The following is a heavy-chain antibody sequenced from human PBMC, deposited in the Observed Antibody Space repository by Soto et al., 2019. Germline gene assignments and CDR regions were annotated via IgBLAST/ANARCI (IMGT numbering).Heavy chain of an antibody. D-gene: IGHD3-22*01. J-gene: IGHJ4*02. CDR3: AKGDYYDSSGYYGDLDY. CDR1: GFTFSSYG. V-gene: IGHV3-30*18. Sequence: QVQLVESGGGVVQPGRSLRLSCAASGFTFSSYGMHWVRQAPGKGLEWVAVISYDGSNKYYADSVKGRFTISRDNSKNTLYLQMNSRRAEDTAVYYCAKGDYYDSSGYYGDLDYWGQGTLVTVSS. CDR2: ISYDGSNK.